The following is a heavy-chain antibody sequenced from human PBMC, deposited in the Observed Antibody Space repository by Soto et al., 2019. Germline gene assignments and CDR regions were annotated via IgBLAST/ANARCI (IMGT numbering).Heavy chain of an antibody. D-gene: IGHD5-18*01. Sequence: XSVKVSCTGSGYSCTSYDISWVRRATGQGREWMGWMNPNSGNTGYAQKFQCRVTMTRNTSISTAYMELSSLRSEDTAVYYCARDVDTAMVTRSTYGMDVWGQGTTVTVSS. V-gene: IGHV1-8*01. J-gene: IGHJ6*02. CDR1: GYSCTSYD. CDR2: MNPNSGNT. CDR3: ARDVDTAMVTRSTYGMDV.